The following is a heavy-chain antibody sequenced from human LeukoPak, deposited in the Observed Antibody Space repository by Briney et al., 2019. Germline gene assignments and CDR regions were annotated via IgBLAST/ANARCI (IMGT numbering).Heavy chain of an antibody. J-gene: IGHJ5*02. CDR3: AKAGYCSSSSCYYGWFEP. Sequence: GSLRLSCSASGXSFSSYAMHWVRQAPGKGLEWVSTTSAGGSSTYYADSVKGRFTISRDNSKNTFYLQMNSLRAEDTAAYYCAKAGYCSSSSCYYGWFEPWGQGTLVTVSS. V-gene: IGHV3-23*01. D-gene: IGHD2-2*01. CDR2: TSAGGSST. CDR1: GXSFSSYA.